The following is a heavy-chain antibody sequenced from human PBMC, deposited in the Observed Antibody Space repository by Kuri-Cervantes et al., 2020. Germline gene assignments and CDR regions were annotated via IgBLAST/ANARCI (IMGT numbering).Heavy chain of an antibody. CDR2: MNPNSGNT. CDR1: GYTFTSYD. J-gene: IGHJ4*02. Sequence: ASVKVSCKASGYTFTSYDINWVRQATGQGLEWMGWMNPNSGNTGYAQKFQGRVTMTRNTSISTAYMELSSLRSEDTAVYYCARDYYDSSGPQVPHYFDYWGQGTLVTVSS. CDR3: ARDYYDSSGPQVPHYFDY. D-gene: IGHD3-22*01. V-gene: IGHV1-8*02.